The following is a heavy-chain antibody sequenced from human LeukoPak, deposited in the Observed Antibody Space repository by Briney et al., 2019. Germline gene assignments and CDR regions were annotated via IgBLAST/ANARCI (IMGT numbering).Heavy chain of an antibody. V-gene: IGHV3-49*03. CDR1: DFTFGDYT. Sequence: PAGGSLRLSCLASDFTFGDYTMSWFRQAPGKGLEWVGFIRTKAYGGTTDYAASVKGRFTISRDVSKTIAYLQMNSLKTEGTAVYYCARALYSSSWYNYFGYWGQGTLVTVSS. CDR2: IRTKAYGGTT. J-gene: IGHJ4*02. D-gene: IGHD6-13*01. CDR3: ARALYSSSWYNYFGY.